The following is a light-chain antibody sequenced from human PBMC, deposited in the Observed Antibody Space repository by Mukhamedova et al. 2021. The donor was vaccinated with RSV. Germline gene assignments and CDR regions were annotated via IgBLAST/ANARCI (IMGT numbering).Light chain of an antibody. CDR1: N. J-gene: IGKJ1*01. V-gene: IGKV3-15*01. Sequence: NLARYQQNPGQAPRLLIYGASTRATGIPARFSGSGSGTEFTLTISSLQSEDFAVYYCQQYNNWPPWTFGQGTKVEIK. CDR3: QQYNNWPPWT. CDR2: GAS.